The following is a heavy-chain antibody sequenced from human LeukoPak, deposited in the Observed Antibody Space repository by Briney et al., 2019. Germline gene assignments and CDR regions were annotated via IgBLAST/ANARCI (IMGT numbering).Heavy chain of an antibody. CDR2: MSHDGVKI. V-gene: IGHV3-30*18. CDR3: VKSASAYYYMDV. Sequence: GGSLRLSCAASGFTFRTYAMHWVRQAPGKGLEWLAFMSHDGVKIFHAHPVKARFTISRDNSKNTLSIQMNTLRSENTALDYCVKSASAYYYMDVGGKGTSVTVSS. J-gene: IGHJ6*03. CDR1: GFTFRTYA. D-gene: IGHD4/OR15-4a*01.